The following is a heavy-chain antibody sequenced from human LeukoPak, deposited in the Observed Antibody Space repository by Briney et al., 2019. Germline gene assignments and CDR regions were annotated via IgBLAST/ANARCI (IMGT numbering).Heavy chain of an antibody. CDR2: INHSGST. D-gene: IGHD3-22*01. J-gene: IGHJ4*02. CDR1: GGSFSSYY. Sequence: SETLSLTCAVYGGSFSSYYWSWIRQPPGKGLEWIGEINHSGSTNYNPSLKSRVTISVDTSKNQFSLKLSSVTAADTAVYYCARPDSSGYYQDYWGQGTLVTVSS. V-gene: IGHV4-34*01. CDR3: ARPDSSGYYQDY.